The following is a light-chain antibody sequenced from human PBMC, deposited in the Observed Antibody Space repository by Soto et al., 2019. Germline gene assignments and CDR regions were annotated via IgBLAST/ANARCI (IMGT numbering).Light chain of an antibody. J-gene: IGLJ2*01. Sequence: QSVLTQSPSASASLGASVKLTCTLSSGRSNYAIAWHQQQSEKGPRYLMKLNSDGSHSKGDGIPDRFSGSSSGAERYLTISSLPSEDEADYYCQTWGSGIVVFGGGTKLTVL. V-gene: IGLV4-69*01. CDR2: LNSDGSH. CDR3: QTWGSGIVV. CDR1: SGRSNYA.